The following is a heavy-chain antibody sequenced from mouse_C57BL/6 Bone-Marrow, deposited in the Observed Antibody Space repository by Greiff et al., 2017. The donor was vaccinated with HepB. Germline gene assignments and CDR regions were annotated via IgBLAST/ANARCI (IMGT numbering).Heavy chain of an antibody. D-gene: IGHD1-1*01. V-gene: IGHV5-6*02. J-gene: IGHJ1*03. CDR1: GFTFRSYG. Sequence: EVKLMESGGDLVKPGGSLKLSCAASGFTFRSYGMSWVRQTPDKRLEWVATISSGGSYTYYPDSVKGRFTISRDNAKNTLYLQMSSLKSEDTAMYYCARRTVVADDWYFDVWGTGTTVTVSS. CDR2: ISSGGSYT. CDR3: ARRTVVADDWYFDV.